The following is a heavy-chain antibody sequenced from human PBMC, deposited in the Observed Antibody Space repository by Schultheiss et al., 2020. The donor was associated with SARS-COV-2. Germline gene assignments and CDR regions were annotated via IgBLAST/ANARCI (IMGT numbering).Heavy chain of an antibody. Sequence: SETLSLTCTVSGGSISSGDYYWSWIRQPPGKGLEWIGEINHSGSTNYNPSLKSRVTISVDTSKNQFSLKLSSVTAADTAVYYCARQGVVTSPFDYWGQGTLVTVSS. J-gene: IGHJ4*02. D-gene: IGHD3-3*01. CDR1: GGSISSGDYY. CDR2: INHSGST. V-gene: IGHV4-39*01. CDR3: ARQGVVTSPFDY.